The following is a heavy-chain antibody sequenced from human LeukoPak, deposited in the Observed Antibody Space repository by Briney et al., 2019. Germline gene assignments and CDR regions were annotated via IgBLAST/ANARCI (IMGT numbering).Heavy chain of an antibody. J-gene: IGHJ6*02. V-gene: IGHV3-23*01. D-gene: IGHD1-1*01. CDR3: ARAKRGTPLPISYYYYAMDV. CDR2: ISGSGTST. CDR1: GFTFSTFA. Sequence: GGSLRLSCAASGFTFSTFAMNWVRQARGKGLEWVSGISGSGTSTYYADSVKGRVTISRDNSTNTLYLHMGSLSAEDTAVYFCARAKRGTPLPISYYYYAMDVWGQGTTVTVSS.